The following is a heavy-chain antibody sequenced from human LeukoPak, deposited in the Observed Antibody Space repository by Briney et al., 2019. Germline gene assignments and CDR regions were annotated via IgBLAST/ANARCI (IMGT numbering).Heavy chain of an antibody. J-gene: IGHJ6*02. V-gene: IGHV3-66*01. D-gene: IGHD3-22*01. Sequence: GGSLRLSCAASGFTFSSYWMHWVRQAPGKGLEWVSVIYSGGSTYYADSVKGRFTISRDNSKNTLYLQMNSLRAEDTAVYYCARVGGPGITMIVSYYGMDVWGQGTTVTVSS. CDR1: GFTFSSYW. CDR2: IYSGGST. CDR3: ARVGGPGITMIVSYYGMDV.